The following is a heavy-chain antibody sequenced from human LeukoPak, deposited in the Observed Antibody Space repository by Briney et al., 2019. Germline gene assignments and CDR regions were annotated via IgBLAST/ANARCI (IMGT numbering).Heavy chain of an antibody. D-gene: IGHD3-10*01. V-gene: IGHV3-23*01. CDR3: AKDLYGPGTFFDY. Sequence: GGSLRLSCAAYGFTFSNYAMSRVRQAPGKGLEWVSTISDNGGGTHYADSVKGRFTISRDNSQNSLYLQMNSLRSEDTAIYFCAKDLYGPGTFFDYWGQGTLVTVSS. CDR1: GFTFSNYA. J-gene: IGHJ4*02. CDR2: ISDNGGGT.